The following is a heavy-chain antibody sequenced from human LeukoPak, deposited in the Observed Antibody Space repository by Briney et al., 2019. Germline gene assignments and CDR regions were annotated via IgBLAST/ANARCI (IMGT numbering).Heavy chain of an antibody. Sequence: PGGSLRLSCAASGFTFSSYSMNWVRQAPGKGLEWVSSISSSGTYTFYAESLKGRITISRDSAKNSLFLQMNSLTAEDTAVYYCARTVRELYFGLDVWSPGTTVTVSS. D-gene: IGHD3-10*01. CDR2: ISSSGTYT. CDR1: GFTFSSYS. J-gene: IGHJ6*02. V-gene: IGHV3-21*01. CDR3: ARTVRELYFGLDV.